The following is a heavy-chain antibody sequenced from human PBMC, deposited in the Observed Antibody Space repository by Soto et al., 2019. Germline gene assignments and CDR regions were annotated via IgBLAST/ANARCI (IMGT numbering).Heavy chain of an antibody. CDR1: GDTFTIFA. CDR2: IIPTIGTT. Sequence: QVQLVQSGAEVKKPGSSVKVSCKASGDTFTIFAISWVRQAPGQGLEWMGGIIPTIGTTNYAQRVQGRITMTGDESTGTAYMELSSLKSEDTAVYYCARDLGSGYEPGDYWGQGTLVTVSS. V-gene: IGHV1-69*12. D-gene: IGHD5-12*01. J-gene: IGHJ4*02. CDR3: ARDLGSGYEPGDY.